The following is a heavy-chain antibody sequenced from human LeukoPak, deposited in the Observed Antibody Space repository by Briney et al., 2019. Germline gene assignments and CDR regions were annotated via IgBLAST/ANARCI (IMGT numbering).Heavy chain of an antibody. CDR3: ARDWSDVLRFLEPSDP. CDR1: GFTVSSYY. D-gene: IGHD3-3*01. V-gene: IGHV3-66*01. CDR2: IYSGGNT. Sequence: GGSLRLSCAVSGFTVSSYYMSWVRPAPGKGMEWVSVIYSGGNTHYADSVKGRFTISRDNSKNTLYLQMHRLRAEDTAVYYCARDWSDVLRFLEPSDPWGQGTLVTVSS. J-gene: IGHJ5*02.